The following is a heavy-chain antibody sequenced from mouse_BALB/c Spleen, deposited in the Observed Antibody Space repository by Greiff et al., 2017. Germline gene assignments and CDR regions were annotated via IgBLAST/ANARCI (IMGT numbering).Heavy chain of an antibody. CDR1: GYTFTDYA. CDR2: ISTYYGDA. J-gene: IGHJ4*01. Sequence: LVESGAELVRPGVSVKISCKGSGYTFTDYAMHWVKQSHAKSLEWIGVISTYYGDASYNQKFKGKATMTVDKSSSTAYMELARLTSEDSAIYYCARLASYGNYGLYAMDYWGQGTSVTVSS. D-gene: IGHD2-10*02. V-gene: IGHV1S137*01. CDR3: ARLASYGNYGLYAMDY.